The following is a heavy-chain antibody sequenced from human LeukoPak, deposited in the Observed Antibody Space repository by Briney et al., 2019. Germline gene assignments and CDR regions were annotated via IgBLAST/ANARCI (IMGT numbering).Heavy chain of an antibody. CDR2: IIPIFGTT. CDR1: GGTFSSHA. V-gene: IGHV1-69*05. Sequence: SVKVSCKASGGTFSSHAISWVRQAPGQGLEWVGGIIPIFGTTNYAQKFQGRVTITTDESTSTGYMELRSLRSDDTAVYYCARGDSGYDYAFDNWGQGTLVTVSS. D-gene: IGHD5-12*01. CDR3: ARGDSGYDYAFDN. J-gene: IGHJ4*02.